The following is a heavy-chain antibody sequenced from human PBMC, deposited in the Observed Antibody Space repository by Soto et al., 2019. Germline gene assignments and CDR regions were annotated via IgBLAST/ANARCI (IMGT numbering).Heavy chain of an antibody. CDR3: ARDRYGSGSYRFIFDY. D-gene: IGHD3-10*01. CDR2: IYYSGST. J-gene: IGHJ4*02. Sequence: SETLSLTCTVSGGSISSYYWSWIRQPPGKGLEWIGYIYYSGSTNYNPSLKSRVTISVDTSKNQFSLKLSSVTAADTAVYYCARDRYGSGSYRFIFDYWGQGTLVTVSS. V-gene: IGHV4-59*01. CDR1: GGSISSYY.